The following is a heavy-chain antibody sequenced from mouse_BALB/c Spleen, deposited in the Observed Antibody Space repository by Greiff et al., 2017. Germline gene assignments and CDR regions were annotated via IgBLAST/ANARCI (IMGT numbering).Heavy chain of an antibody. CDR3: ARENPPYYAMDY. CDR2: ISSGGSYT. V-gene: IGHV5-9-4*01. J-gene: IGHJ4*01. Sequence: EVKLVESGGGLVKPGGSLKLSCAASGFTFSSYAMSWVRQSPEKRLEWVAEISSGGSYTYYPDTVTGRFTISRDNAKNTLYLEMSSLRSEDTAMYYCARENPPYYAMDYWGQGTSVTVSS. CDR1: GFTFSSYA.